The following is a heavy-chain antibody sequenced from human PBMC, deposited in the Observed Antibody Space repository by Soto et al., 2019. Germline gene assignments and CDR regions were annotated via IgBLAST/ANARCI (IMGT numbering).Heavy chain of an antibody. V-gene: IGHV3-23*01. D-gene: IGHD5-18*01. CDR3: ARDSYGFDY. CDR2: ISGSGAGI. Sequence: VGSLRLSCAASGFTFSSYVMTWVRQAPGKGLEWVSAISGSGAGIYYADSVKGRFTISRDNSKNSLYLQMNSLRAEDTAVYYCARDSYGFDYWGQGTLVTVSS. CDR1: GFTFSSYV. J-gene: IGHJ4*02.